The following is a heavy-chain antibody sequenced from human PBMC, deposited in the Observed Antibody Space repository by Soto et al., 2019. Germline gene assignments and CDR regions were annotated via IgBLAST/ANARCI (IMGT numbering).Heavy chain of an antibody. CDR3: ARGYGDYPYYYYGMDV. V-gene: IGHV3-30-3*01. Sequence: QVQLVESGGGVVQPGRSLRLSCAASGFTFSSYAMHWVRQAPGKGLEWVAVISYDGSNKYYADTVKGRFTISRDNSKNTLYLQMNSLRAEDTAVYYCARGYGDYPYYYYGMDVW. CDR1: GFTFSSYA. J-gene: IGHJ6*01. D-gene: IGHD4-17*01. CDR2: ISYDGSNK.